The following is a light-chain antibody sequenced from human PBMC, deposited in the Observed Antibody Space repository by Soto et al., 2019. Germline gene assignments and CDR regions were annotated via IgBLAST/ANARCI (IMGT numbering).Light chain of an antibody. Sequence: DIQITQSPSTLSASVEDRVTITCRASQSISSWLAWYQQKPGKAPKLLIYKASSLEGGVPSRFSGSGSGTEFTLTIRSLQPDDFATYYCQQYNSYSWTFGQGT. CDR3: QQYNSYSWT. CDR1: QSISSW. V-gene: IGKV1-5*03. J-gene: IGKJ1*01. CDR2: KAS.